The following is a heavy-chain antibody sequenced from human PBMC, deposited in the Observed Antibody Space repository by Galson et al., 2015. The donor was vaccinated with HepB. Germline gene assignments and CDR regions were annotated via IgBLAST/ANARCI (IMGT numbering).Heavy chain of an antibody. Sequence: SLRLSCAASGFTFSSYSMNWVRQAPGKGLEWVSSISSSSSYIYYADSVKGRFTISRDNAKNSLYLQMNSLRAEDTAVYYCARERSSSWGRELDYWGQGTLVTVS. CDR1: GFTFSSYS. D-gene: IGHD6-13*01. J-gene: IGHJ4*02. CDR2: ISSSSSYI. CDR3: ARERSSSWGRELDY. V-gene: IGHV3-21*01.